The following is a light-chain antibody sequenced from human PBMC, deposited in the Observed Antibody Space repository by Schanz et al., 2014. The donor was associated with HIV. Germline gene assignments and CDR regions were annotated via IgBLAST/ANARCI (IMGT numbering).Light chain of an antibody. CDR1: SSDVGSYNL. Sequence: QSALTQPASVSGSPGQSITISCTGTSSDVGSYNLVSWYQQHPGKAPKLIIFEDTKRPSGISNRFSGSKSGNTASLTISGLQSEDEAQYYCCSYAGTNTWVFGGGTKVTVL. J-gene: IGLJ3*02. V-gene: IGLV2-23*01. CDR3: CSYAGTNTWV. CDR2: EDT.